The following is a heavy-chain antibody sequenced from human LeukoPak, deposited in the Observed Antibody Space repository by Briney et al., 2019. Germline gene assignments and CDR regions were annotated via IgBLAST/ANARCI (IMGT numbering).Heavy chain of an antibody. V-gene: IGHV3-23*01. J-gene: IGHJ5*02. CDR2: ISGSGGCT. D-gene: IGHD3-22*01. CDR3: ARDPYYYDSSGYYPAVSWFDP. CDR1: GFTFSSYA. Sequence: PGGSLRLSCAASGFTFSSYAMSWVRQAPGKGLEWVSAISGSGGCTYYADSVKGRFTISRDNSKNTLYLQMNSLRSDDTAVYYCARDPYYYDSSGYYPAVSWFDPWGQGTLVTVSS.